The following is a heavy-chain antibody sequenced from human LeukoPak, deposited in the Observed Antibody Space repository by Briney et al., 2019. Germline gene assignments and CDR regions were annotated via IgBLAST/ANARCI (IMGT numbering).Heavy chain of an antibody. CDR1: GFTFSSYW. J-gene: IGHJ4*02. CDR2: INTDGSST. D-gene: IGHD2-2*02. CDR3: ARMEGDMGIVVVPAAIGIDY. V-gene: IGHV3-74*01. Sequence: GGSLRLSCAASGFTFSSYWMHWVRQAPGKGLVWVSRINTDGSSTSYADSVKGRFTVSRDNAKNTLYLQMNSLRAEDTAVYYCARMEGDMGIVVVPAAIGIDYWGQGTLVTVSS.